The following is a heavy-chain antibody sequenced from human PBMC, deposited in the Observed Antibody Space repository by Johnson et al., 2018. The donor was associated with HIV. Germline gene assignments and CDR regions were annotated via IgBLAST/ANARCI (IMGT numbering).Heavy chain of an antibody. CDR1: GFSFSNYA. V-gene: IGHV3-30*19. D-gene: IGHD1-1*01. CDR2: ISYDGSNK. Sequence: QLVESGGGVVQPGGSLRLTCKASGFSFSNYAIHWVRQAPGKGLEWVAVISYDGSNKYYADSVKGRFTISRDNSKNTLYVQMNSLRDEDTAVYYCARGGIIHDAFDIWGQGTMVTVSS. CDR3: ARGGIIHDAFDI. J-gene: IGHJ3*02.